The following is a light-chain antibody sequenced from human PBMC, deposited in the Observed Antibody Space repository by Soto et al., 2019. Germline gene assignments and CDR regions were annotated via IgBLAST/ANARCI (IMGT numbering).Light chain of an antibody. CDR2: DVS. CDR1: SSDVGGYNY. V-gene: IGLV2-11*01. CDR3: SSYAGSSNV. J-gene: IGLJ1*01. Sequence: QSALTQPRSVSGSPGQSVTISCTGTSSDVGGYNYVSWYQQHPGKAPKLMIYDVSKRPSGVPDRFSGSKSANTASLTISGLQAEDEADYYCSSYAGSSNVFGTGTKVTVL.